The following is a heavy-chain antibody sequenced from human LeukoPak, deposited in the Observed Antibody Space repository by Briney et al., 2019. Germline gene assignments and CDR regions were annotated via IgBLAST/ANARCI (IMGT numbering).Heavy chain of an antibody. V-gene: IGHV3-23*01. CDR3: AKDISFNYGFHAMDA. Sequence: GGSLRLSCAASGFTFDNYAMNWVRQAPGKGLEWASGISGSGVNTYYGDSVKGRFTITRDISKNTLFLQMNSLRGEDTAMYYCAKDISFNYGFHAMDAWGQGTTGSVSS. J-gene: IGHJ6*02. D-gene: IGHD3-10*01. CDR2: ISGSGVNT. CDR1: GFTFDNYA.